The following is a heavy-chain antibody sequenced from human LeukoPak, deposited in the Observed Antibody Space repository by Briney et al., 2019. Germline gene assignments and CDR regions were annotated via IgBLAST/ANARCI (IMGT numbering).Heavy chain of an antibody. V-gene: IGHV1-69*04. CDR3: ARELPEEYYFDY. CDR1: GGTFISYA. D-gene: IGHD1-26*01. Sequence: ASVKVSCKASGGTFISYAISWVRQAPGQGREWMGRIIPILGIANYAQKFQGRVTITADKSTSTAYMELSSLRSEDTAVYYCARELPEEYYFDYWGQGTLVTVSS. J-gene: IGHJ4*02. CDR2: IIPILGIA.